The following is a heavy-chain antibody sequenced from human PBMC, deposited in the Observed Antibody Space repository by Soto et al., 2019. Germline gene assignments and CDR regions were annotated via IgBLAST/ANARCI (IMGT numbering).Heavy chain of an antibody. CDR3: ARDKNVYDFFGADDALDI. V-gene: IGHV3-7*05. Sequence: EVQLVESGGGLVQPGGSLRLSCAASGFTFRSYWMSWVRQAPGKGLEWVASIKQDGSDKYYVESVKGRVTISRDNAENSVDLLMNSLRAEDTAVYYYARDKNVYDFFGADDALDIWGQGTMVTVSS. D-gene: IGHD3-3*01. CDR1: GFTFRSYW. J-gene: IGHJ3*02. CDR2: IKQDGSDK.